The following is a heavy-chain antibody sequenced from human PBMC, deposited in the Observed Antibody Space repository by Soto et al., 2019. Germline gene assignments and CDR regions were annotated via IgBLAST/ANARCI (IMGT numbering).Heavy chain of an antibody. V-gene: IGHV3-72*01. Sequence: GGSLRLSCAASGFTFSDHYMDWVRQAPGKGLEWVGRIRNKANSYTTEYAASVKGRFTISRDDSKNSLYLQMNSLKTEDTAVYYCARVGDYDFWSGPDYWGRGTLVTVSS. CDR1: GFTFSDHY. CDR3: ARVGDYDFWSGPDY. D-gene: IGHD3-3*01. J-gene: IGHJ4*02. CDR2: IRNKANSYTT.